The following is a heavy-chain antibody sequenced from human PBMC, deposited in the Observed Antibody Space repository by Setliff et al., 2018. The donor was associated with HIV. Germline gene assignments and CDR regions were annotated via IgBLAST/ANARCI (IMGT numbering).Heavy chain of an antibody. CDR3: ASHREGLGFPLES. D-gene: IGHD3-9*01. J-gene: IGHJ4*02. V-gene: IGHV1-69*10. Sequence: GASVKVSCKASGGSFSTYAMSWVRQAPGQGLEWMGGIVPLIEIAKYAQDFQDRITIPADRSTRTAYMELTSLRSEDTAVYYCASHREGLGFPLESWGQGTLVTVSS. CDR2: IVPLIEIA. CDR1: GGSFSTYA.